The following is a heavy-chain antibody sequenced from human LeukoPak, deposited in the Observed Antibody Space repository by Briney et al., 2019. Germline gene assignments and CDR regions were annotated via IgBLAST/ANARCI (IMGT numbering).Heavy chain of an antibody. CDR1: GGSISSYC. V-gene: IGHV4-59*01. CDR3: AIASRYGGIPLDY. D-gene: IGHD2-15*01. J-gene: IGHJ4*02. Sequence: SETLSLTCTVSGGSISSYCWSWIRQPPGKGLEWIEYIYYSGSTNYNPSLKSRVTISVDTSKNQFSLKLSSVTAADTAVYYCAIASRYGGIPLDYWGQGTLVTVSS. CDR2: IYYSGST.